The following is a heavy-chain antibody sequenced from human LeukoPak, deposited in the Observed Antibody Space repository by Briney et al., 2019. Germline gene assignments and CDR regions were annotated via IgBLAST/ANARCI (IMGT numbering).Heavy chain of an antibody. CDR3: AKNPHIVLMVYAKEIWFVP. Sequence: GGSLRLSSAASGFTFSSYGMHWVRQAPGKGLEWVAFIRYDGSNKYYADSVKGRFTISRDNSKNTLYLQMNSLRAEDTAVYYCAKNPHIVLMVYAKEIWFVPWGQGTLVTASS. J-gene: IGHJ5*02. CDR2: IRYDGSNK. D-gene: IGHD2-8*01. V-gene: IGHV3-30*02. CDR1: GFTFSSYG.